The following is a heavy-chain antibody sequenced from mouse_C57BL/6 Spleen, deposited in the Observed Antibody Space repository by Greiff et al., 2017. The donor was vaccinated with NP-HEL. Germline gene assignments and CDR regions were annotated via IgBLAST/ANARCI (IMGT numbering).Heavy chain of an antibody. CDR3: AREGDYGNYAWFAY. D-gene: IGHD2-1*01. CDR1: GYAFSSYW. CDR2: IYPGDGDT. Sequence: VKLMESGAELVKPGASVKISCKASGYAFSSYWMNWVKQRPGKGLEWIGQIYPGDGDTNYNGKFKDKATLTADKSSSTAYMQLSSLTSEDSAVYFCAREGDYGNYAWFAYWGQGTLVTVSA. V-gene: IGHV1-80*01. J-gene: IGHJ3*01.